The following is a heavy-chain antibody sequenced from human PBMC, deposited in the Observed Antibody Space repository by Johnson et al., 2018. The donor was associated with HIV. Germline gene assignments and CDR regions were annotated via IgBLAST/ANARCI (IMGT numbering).Heavy chain of an antibody. CDR1: GFTFSSYG. Sequence: QVQLVESGGGVVQPGRSLRLSCAASGFTFSSYGMHWVRQAPGKGLEWVSTVGGSTSSTSYADPVQGRFTISRDNSNNSLYLQMNSLRAEDTALYYCAREYLPTYYYDSSGYAFDIWGQGTMVTVSS. J-gene: IGHJ3*02. D-gene: IGHD3-22*01. CDR2: VGGSTSST. CDR3: AREYLPTYYYDSSGYAFDI. V-gene: IGHV3-NL1*01.